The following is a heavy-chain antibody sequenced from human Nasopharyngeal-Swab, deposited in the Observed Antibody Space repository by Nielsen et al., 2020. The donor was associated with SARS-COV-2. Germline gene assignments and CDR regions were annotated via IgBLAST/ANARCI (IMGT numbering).Heavy chain of an antibody. J-gene: IGHJ2*01. V-gene: IGHV1-18*04. CDR2: ISGYNGNT. D-gene: IGHD6-19*01. CDR3: ARDTGSGWSDWYFDL. CDR1: GYTFTSYG. Sequence: ASVKVSCKASGYTFTSYGITWVRQAPGQGLEWMGWISGYNGNTNYAQKLQGRVTMTTDTSTSTAYMELRSLRSDDTAVYYCARDTGSGWSDWYFDLWGRGTLVTVSS.